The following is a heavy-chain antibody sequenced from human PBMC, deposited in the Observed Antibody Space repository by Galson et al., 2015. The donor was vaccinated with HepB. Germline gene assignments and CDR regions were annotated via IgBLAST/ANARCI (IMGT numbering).Heavy chain of an antibody. Sequence: SVKVSCKASGYTFTGYYMHWVRQAPGQGLEWMGWINPKSGATNYAQRFKGSVTMTRDASINIAYMELSRLTSDDTGVFYCARDAAITSSLYYYDYGMDVWGQGTTVTVSS. CDR2: INPKSGAT. CDR1: GYTFTGYY. D-gene: IGHD1-20*01. V-gene: IGHV1-2*02. CDR3: ARDAAITSSLYYYDYGMDV. J-gene: IGHJ6*02.